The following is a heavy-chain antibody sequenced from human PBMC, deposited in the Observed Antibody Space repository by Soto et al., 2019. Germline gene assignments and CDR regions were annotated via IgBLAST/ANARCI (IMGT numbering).Heavy chain of an antibody. D-gene: IGHD4-17*01. Sequence: SVKVSCKASGGTFSSYTISWVRQAPGQGLEWMGRIIPILGIANYAQKFQGRVTITADKSTSTAYMELSSLRSEDTAVYYCARELIRDDYGDLDYWGQGTLVTVSS. J-gene: IGHJ4*02. CDR3: ARELIRDDYGDLDY. CDR1: GGTFSSYT. CDR2: IIPILGIA. V-gene: IGHV1-69*04.